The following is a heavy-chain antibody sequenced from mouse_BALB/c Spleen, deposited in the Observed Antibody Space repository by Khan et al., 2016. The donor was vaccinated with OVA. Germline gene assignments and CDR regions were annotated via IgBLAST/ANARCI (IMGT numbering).Heavy chain of an antibody. J-gene: IGHJ3*01. CDR3: AGGFPTY. V-gene: IGHV3-1*02. Sequence: EVQLQESGPDLVKPSQSLSLTCTVTGYSITSGYNWHWIRQFPGNKLDWMGYVHSSGTTSYNPPLKSRISITRDTSKNQFFLQLNSVTTEDTATYYCAGGFPTYWGQGTLVTVAA. CDR2: VHSSGTT. CDR1: GYSITSGYN.